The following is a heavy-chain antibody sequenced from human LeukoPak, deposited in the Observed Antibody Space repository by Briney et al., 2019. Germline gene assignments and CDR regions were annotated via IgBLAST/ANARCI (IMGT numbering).Heavy chain of an antibody. CDR1: GGSISSSNW. V-gene: IGHV4-4*02. Sequence: SETLSLTCAVSGGSISSSNWWSWVRQPPGKGLEWVGEIYHSGSTNYNPSLKCRVTISVDKSKNQFSLKLSSVTAADTAVYYCASDPYYGSGRAYFQHWGQGTLVTVSS. D-gene: IGHD3-10*01. CDR2: IYHSGST. CDR3: ASDPYYGSGRAYFQH. J-gene: IGHJ1*01.